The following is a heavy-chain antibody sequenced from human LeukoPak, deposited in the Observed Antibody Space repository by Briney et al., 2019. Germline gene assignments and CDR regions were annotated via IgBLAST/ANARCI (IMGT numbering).Heavy chain of an antibody. V-gene: IGHV1-46*01. CDR1: GYAFTNYY. CDR2: IKPSGGST. D-gene: IGHD4-11*01. J-gene: IGHJ4*02. CDR3: TRVGYHTYSNYFDY. Sequence: ASVKVSCKASGYAFTNYYIHWVRQARGQGLEWMGIIKPSGGSTSSAQKFQGRVTMTRDTSTSTVYMELSSLRSDDTAVYYCTRVGYHTYSNYFDYWGQGTLVTVSS.